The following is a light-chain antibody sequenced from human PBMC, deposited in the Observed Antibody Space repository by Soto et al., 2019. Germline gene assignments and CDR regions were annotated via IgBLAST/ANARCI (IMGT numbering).Light chain of an antibody. V-gene: IGKV4-1*01. CDR3: QQYYSNSIT. CDR2: WAS. Sequence: DILMTQSPDSLAVSLGERATINCKSSQTVLYSSNNKNHLAWYQQKPGQPPKLLIYWASTRESGVPDRFSGSGSGTDFTLTISSLQAEDVAVYYGQQYYSNSITFGQGTRLEIK. J-gene: IGKJ5*01. CDR1: QTVLYSSNNKNH.